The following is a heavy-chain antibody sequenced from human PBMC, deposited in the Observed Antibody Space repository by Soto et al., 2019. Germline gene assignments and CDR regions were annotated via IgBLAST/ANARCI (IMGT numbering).Heavy chain of an antibody. Sequence: QVQLVQSGAEVKKPGSSVKVSCKASGGTFSSYTISWVRQAPGQGLEWMGRIIPILGIANYAQKFQGRVTITXAKXTXIAYMELSSLRSEDTAVYYCARNPHTAMVTDDAFDIWGQGTMVTVSS. J-gene: IGHJ3*02. CDR3: ARNPHTAMVTDDAFDI. V-gene: IGHV1-69*02. D-gene: IGHD5-18*01. CDR1: GGTFSSYT. CDR2: IIPILGIA.